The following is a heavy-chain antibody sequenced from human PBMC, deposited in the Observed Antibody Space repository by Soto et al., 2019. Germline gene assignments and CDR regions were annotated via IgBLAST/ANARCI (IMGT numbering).Heavy chain of an antibody. V-gene: IGHV4-39*01. D-gene: IGHD6-13*01. Sequence: QLQLQESGPGLVKPSETLSLTCTVSGGSISSSSYYWGWIRQPPGKGLEWIGSIYYSGSTYYNPSLKSRVTISVDTSKNQFSLKLSSVTAADTAVYYCACRGGIAAAGFFDPWGQGTLVTVSS. CDR3: ACRGGIAAAGFFDP. J-gene: IGHJ5*02. CDR1: GGSISSSSYY. CDR2: IYYSGST.